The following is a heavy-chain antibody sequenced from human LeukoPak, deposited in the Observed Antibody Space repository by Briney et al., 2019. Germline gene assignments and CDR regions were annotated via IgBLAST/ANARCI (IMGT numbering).Heavy chain of an antibody. J-gene: IGHJ5*02. CDR3: ARDGPYSTSATHPP. CDR1: GFTFSSYG. Sequence: GGSLRLSCAASGFTFSSYGMHWVRQAPGKGLEWVANIKQDGSEKYYVGSVKGRFTISRDNAKNSLYLQMDSLRAEDTAVYYCARDGPYSTSATHPPWGQGTLVTVSS. V-gene: IGHV3-7*03. CDR2: IKQDGSEK. D-gene: IGHD6-6*01.